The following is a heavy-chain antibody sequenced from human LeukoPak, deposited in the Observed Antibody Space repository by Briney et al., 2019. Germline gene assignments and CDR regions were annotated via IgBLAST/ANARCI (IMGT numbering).Heavy chain of an antibody. D-gene: IGHD1-26*01. CDR2: INPNSGGT. V-gene: IGHV1-2*06. Sequence: ASVKVSCKASGYTFANYAMHWVRQAPGQGLEWMGRINPNSGGTNYAQKFQGRVTMTRDTSISTAYMELSRLRSDDTAVYYCARGYRTVGAIEYFQHWGRAPWSPSPQ. CDR1: GYTFANYA. CDR3: ARGYRTVGAIEYFQH. J-gene: IGHJ1*01.